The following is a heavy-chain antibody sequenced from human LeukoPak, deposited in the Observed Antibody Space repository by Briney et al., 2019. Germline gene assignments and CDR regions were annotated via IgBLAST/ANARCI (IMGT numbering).Heavy chain of an antibody. Sequence: GGSLRLSCAASGFTFDDYAMHWVRQAPGKGLEWVSGISWNSGSIGYADSVKGRFTISRDNAKNSLYLQMNSLRAEDMALYYFAKDKSGYQQGWFDPWGQGTLVTVSS. CDR1: GFTFDDYA. J-gene: IGHJ5*02. V-gene: IGHV3-9*03. CDR2: ISWNSGSI. D-gene: IGHD5-12*01. CDR3: AKDKSGYQQGWFDP.